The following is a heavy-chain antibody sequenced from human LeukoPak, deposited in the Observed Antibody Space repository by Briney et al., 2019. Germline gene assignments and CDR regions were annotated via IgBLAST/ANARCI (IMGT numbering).Heavy chain of an antibody. CDR3: ARGPVAGAYYFDY. J-gene: IGHJ4*02. CDR1: GGTFSRYA. V-gene: IGHV1-69*05. D-gene: IGHD6-19*01. CDR2: IIPIFDTA. Sequence: SVKVCCKASGGTFSRYAISWVRQAPGQGLEWMGGIIPIFDTANYAQKFQGRVTITTDESTCTAYMELSSLRSEDTAVFYCARGPVAGAYYFDYWGQGTLVTVSS.